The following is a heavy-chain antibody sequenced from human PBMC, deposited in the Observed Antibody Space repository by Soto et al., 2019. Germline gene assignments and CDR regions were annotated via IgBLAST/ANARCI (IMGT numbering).Heavy chain of an antibody. J-gene: IGHJ2*01. V-gene: IGHV3-33*01. D-gene: IGHD5-18*01. CDR1: AFTFSSYG. CDR3: ARDGGGQLWLWHWYFDL. Sequence: GGSLRLSCAASAFTFSSYGMQLLRQAPGKGLEWVAVIWYDGSNKYYAGSVKGRFTISSDNSKNTLYLQRNSLRAEDTAVYYCARDGGGQLWLWHWYFDLWGRGTLVTVSS. CDR2: IWYDGSNK.